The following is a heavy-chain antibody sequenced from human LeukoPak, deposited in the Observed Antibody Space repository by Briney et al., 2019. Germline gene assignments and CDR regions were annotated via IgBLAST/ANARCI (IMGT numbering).Heavy chain of an antibody. CDR3: ARVGYDILTGYTPFDY. J-gene: IGHJ4*02. Sequence: SGTLSLTCTVSGGSISSSSFYWGWIRQPPGKGLEWIGNIYYSGNTYYNPSLKSRVTISVDTSKNQFSLKLSSVTAADTAVYYCARVGYDILTGYTPFDYWGQGTLVTVSS. CDR1: GGSISSSSFY. D-gene: IGHD3-9*01. CDR2: IYYSGNT. V-gene: IGHV4-39*07.